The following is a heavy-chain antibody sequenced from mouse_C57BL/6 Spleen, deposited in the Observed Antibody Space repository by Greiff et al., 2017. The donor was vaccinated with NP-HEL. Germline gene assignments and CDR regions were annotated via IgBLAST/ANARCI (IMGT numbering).Heavy chain of an antibody. CDR1: GFTFSSYA. CDR2: ISSGGDYI. J-gene: IGHJ3*01. CDR3: TREGIWAWFAY. Sequence: EVKLVESGEGLVKPGGSLKLSCAASGFTFSSYAMSWVRQTPEKRLEWVAYISSGGDYIYYADTVKGRFTISRDNARNTLYLQMSSLKSEDTAMYYCTREGIWAWFAYWGQGTLVTVSA. D-gene: IGHD4-1*01. V-gene: IGHV5-9-1*02.